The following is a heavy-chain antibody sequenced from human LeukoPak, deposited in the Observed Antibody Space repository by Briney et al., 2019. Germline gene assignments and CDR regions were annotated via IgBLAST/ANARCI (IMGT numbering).Heavy chain of an antibody. Sequence: GGSLRLSCAASGFTFSSYEMNWVRQAPGKGLEWVAVIWYDGSNKYYADSVKGRFTISRDNSKNTLYLQMNSLRAEDTAVYYCAKDVPQAAGTDYWGQGTLVTVSS. V-gene: IGHV3-33*06. J-gene: IGHJ4*02. CDR1: GFTFSSYE. CDR3: AKDVPQAAGTDY. CDR2: IWYDGSNK. D-gene: IGHD6-13*01.